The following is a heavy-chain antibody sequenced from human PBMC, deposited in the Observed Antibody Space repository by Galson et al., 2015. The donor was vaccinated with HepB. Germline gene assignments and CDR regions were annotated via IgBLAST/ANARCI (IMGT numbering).Heavy chain of an antibody. CDR1: GYTFTDYG. J-gene: IGHJ6*02. V-gene: IGHV1-18*04. D-gene: IGHD3-10*01. Sequence: SVKVSCKASGYTFTDYGFNWVRQAPGQGLEWMGWISSYNGDTDYAQNFQNRVTMTTDTSTNTAYMEVRSLTSADTAVYYCARSGGVSSYYYYGRDVWGQGTTVTVSS. CDR3: ARSGGVSSYYYYGRDV. CDR2: ISSYNGDT.